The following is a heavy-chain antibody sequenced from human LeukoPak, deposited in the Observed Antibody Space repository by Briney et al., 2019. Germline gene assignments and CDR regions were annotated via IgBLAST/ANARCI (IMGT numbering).Heavy chain of an antibody. Sequence: SETLSLTCTVSGGSISSYYWSWIRQPAGKGLEWIGRIYTSGSTYYNPSLKSRVTISVDTSKNQFSLKLSSVTAADTAVYYCARLWDIVVVPAASLADYWGQGTLVTVSS. CDR3: ARLWDIVVVPAASLADY. J-gene: IGHJ4*02. CDR2: IYTSGST. V-gene: IGHV4-4*07. D-gene: IGHD2-2*01. CDR1: GGSISSYY.